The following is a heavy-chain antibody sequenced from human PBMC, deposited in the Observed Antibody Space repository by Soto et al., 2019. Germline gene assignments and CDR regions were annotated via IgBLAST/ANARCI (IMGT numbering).Heavy chain of an antibody. CDR2: IYFRGIT. CDR3: ARDKITGLFDY. CDR1: GASTSSDEYY. V-gene: IGHV4-30-4*01. J-gene: IGHJ4*02. Sequence: SETLSLTCTVSGASTSSDEYYWRWIRQPPGKGLEYIAYIYFRGITDYNPFLKSRVAISVDTSKNQFSLKLTSVTAADTAVYYCARDKITGLFDYWGQGTLVT. D-gene: IGHD2-8*02.